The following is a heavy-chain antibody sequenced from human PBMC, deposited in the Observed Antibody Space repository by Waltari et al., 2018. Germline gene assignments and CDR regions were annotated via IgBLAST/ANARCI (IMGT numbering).Heavy chain of an antibody. CDR1: GFTFSSYS. V-gene: IGHV3-21*01. D-gene: IGHD4-17*01. CDR2: ISSSSSYI. CDR3: ARDLMLDDYGGGFDP. Sequence: EVQLVESGGGLVKPGGSLRLSCAASGFTFSSYSMNCVGQPPGKGLEWVSSISSSSSYIYYADSVKGRFTISRDNAKNSLYLQMNSLRAEDTAVYYCARDLMLDDYGGGFDPWGQGTLVTVSS. J-gene: IGHJ5*02.